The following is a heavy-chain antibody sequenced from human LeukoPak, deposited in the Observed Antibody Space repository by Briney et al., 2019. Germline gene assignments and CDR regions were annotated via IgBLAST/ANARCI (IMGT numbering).Heavy chain of an antibody. CDR3: ARGVRLTSFDY. CDR1: GGSISSSSYY. CDR2: ISNSGST. J-gene: IGHJ4*02. Sequence: PSETLSLTCIVSGGSISSSSYYWGWIRQPPGKGLEWIGSISNSGSTYYNPSLKSRVTISVDTSKSQFSLNLSSVTAADTAVYYCARGVRLTSFDYWGQGTLVTVSS. V-gene: IGHV4-39*07. D-gene: IGHD1-14*01.